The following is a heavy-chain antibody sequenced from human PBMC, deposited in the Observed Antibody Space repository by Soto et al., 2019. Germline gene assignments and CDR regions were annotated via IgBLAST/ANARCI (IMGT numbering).Heavy chain of an antibody. V-gene: IGHV3-23*01. CDR1: GFTFTSYA. D-gene: IGHD3-10*01. CDR2: ISGSGSST. J-gene: IGHJ6*02. CDR3: AKEIRPRFGDGGNYYGMDV. Sequence: RLSCAASGFTFTSYALGWVRQAPGKGLEWLSTISGSGSSTYYADSVKGRFTISRDSSKNTVHLQINSLRVEDTAIYYCAKEIRPRFGDGGNYYGMDVWGLGTTVTVSS.